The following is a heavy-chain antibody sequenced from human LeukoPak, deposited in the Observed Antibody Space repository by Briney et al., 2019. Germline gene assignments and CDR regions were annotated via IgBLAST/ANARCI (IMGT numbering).Heavy chain of an antibody. CDR3: AKVSRIAVAGD. CDR1: GFTFSSYA. Sequence: GGSLRLSCAASGFTFSSYAMSWVRQAPGKGLEWVSAISGSGGSTYYADSVKGRFTISRDNSKNTLDLQMNSLRAEDTAVYYCAKVSRIAVAGDWGQGTLVTVSS. V-gene: IGHV3-23*01. D-gene: IGHD6-19*01. J-gene: IGHJ4*02. CDR2: ISGSGGST.